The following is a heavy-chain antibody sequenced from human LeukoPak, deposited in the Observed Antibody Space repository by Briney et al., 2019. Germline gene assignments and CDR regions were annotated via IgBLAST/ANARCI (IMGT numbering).Heavy chain of an antibody. D-gene: IGHD6-19*01. CDR2: IYYSGST. Sequence: SETLSLTCTVSGGSISSYYWSWIRQPPGKGLEWIGYIYYSGSTNYNPSLKSRVTISVDTSKNQFSLKLSSVTAADTAVYYRARDGPAGTDAFDIWGQGTMVTVSS. CDR1: GGSISSYY. V-gene: IGHV4-59*01. J-gene: IGHJ3*02. CDR3: ARDGPAGTDAFDI.